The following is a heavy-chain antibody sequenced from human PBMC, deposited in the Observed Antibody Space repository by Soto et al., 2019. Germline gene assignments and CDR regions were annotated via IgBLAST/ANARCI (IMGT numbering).Heavy chain of an antibody. CDR1: EFTFSNYA. D-gene: IGHD6-13*01. V-gene: IGHV3-30*03. J-gene: IGHJ4*02. Sequence: GGSLRLSCAASEFTFSNYAMHWVRQAPGKGLLWLAVISYDGNNKYYADSVKGRFTISRDNSKNTLYLQMNSLRAEDTAVYYCARRGPGTYFDDWGQGTLVTVSS. CDR2: ISYDGNNK. CDR3: ARRGPGTYFDD.